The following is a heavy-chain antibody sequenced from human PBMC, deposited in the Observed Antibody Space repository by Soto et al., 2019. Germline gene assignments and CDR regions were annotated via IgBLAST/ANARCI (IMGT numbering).Heavy chain of an antibody. CDR3: ARDRDIVLMVYALNDAFDI. CDR2: ISAYNGNT. V-gene: IGHV1-18*04. J-gene: IGHJ3*02. CDR1: GYTFTGYY. D-gene: IGHD2-8*01. Sequence: GASVKVSCKASGYTFTGYYMHWVRQAPGQGLEWMGWISAYNGNTNYAQKLQGRVTMTTDTSTSTAYMELRSLRSDDTAVYYCARDRDIVLMVYALNDAFDIWGQGTMVTVSS.